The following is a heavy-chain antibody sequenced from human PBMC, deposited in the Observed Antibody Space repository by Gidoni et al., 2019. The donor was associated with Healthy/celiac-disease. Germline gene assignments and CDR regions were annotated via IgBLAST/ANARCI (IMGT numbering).Heavy chain of an antibody. CDR3: ARAYYDSSGPYNWFDP. V-gene: IGHV3-53*04. D-gene: IGHD3-22*01. CDR1: WFTVSSNY. CDR2: IYSGGST. J-gene: IGHJ5*02. Sequence: EVQLVESGGGLVQPGGSLRLSCAASWFTVSSNYMSWVRKAPGKGLEWVSVIYSGGSTYSADSVKGRFTISRHNSKNTLYLQMNSLRAEDTAVYYGARAYYDSSGPYNWFDPWGQGTLVTVSS.